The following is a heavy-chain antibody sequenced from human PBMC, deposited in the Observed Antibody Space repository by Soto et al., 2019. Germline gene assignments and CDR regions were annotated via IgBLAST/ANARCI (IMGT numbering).Heavy chain of an antibody. CDR1: GGSISSSNYY. J-gene: IGHJ4*02. D-gene: IGHD3-22*01. Sequence: QLQLQESGPGLVKPSETLSLTCTVSGGSISSSNYYWGWIRQPPGKGLEWIGSVYSSGTTYYNPSXXXRVTIYVDTPXXHXSXXLTSVTAADTTVYYCARQPRYYYGRGVYLSYYFDYWGQGTLVTVSS. CDR3: ARQPRYYYGRGVYLSYYFDY. V-gene: IGHV4-39*01. CDR2: VYSSGTT.